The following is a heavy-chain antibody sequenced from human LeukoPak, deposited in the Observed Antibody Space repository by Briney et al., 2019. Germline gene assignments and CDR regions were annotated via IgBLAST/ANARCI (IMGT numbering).Heavy chain of an antibody. Sequence: SETLSLTCTVSGGSISSGSYYWSWIRQPAGKGLEWIGRIYTSGSTNYNPSLKSRVTISVDTSKNQFSLKLSSVTAADTAVHYCARYILTGYYQNWFDPWGQGTLVTVSS. V-gene: IGHV4-61*02. J-gene: IGHJ5*02. D-gene: IGHD3-9*01. CDR1: GGSISSGSYY. CDR2: IYTSGST. CDR3: ARYILTGYYQNWFDP.